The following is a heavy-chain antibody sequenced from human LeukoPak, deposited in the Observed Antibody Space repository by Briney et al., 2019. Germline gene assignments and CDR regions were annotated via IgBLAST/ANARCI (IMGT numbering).Heavy chain of an antibody. CDR2: IYYSGST. Sequence: SETLSLTCTVSGGSISIGSFHWRWIRQPAGKVLEWLGYIYYSGSTNYNPSLKSRVTISVDTSKNQFSLKLSSVTAADTAVYYCARVKRLYYDSSGTFDIWGQGTMVTVSS. CDR1: GGSISIGSFH. D-gene: IGHD3-22*01. J-gene: IGHJ3*02. V-gene: IGHV4-61*10. CDR3: ARVKRLYYDSSGTFDI.